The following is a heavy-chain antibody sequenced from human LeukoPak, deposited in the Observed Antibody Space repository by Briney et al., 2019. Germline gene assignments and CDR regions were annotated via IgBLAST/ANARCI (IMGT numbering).Heavy chain of an antibody. V-gene: IGHV1-69*13. CDR1: GGTFSSYA. CDR3: ADAKSGYYGGNAFDI. D-gene: IGHD3-22*01. J-gene: IGHJ3*02. CDR2: IIPIFGTA. Sequence: SVKVSCKASGGTFSSYAISWVRQAPGQGLEWMGGIIPIFGTASYAQKFQGRVTITADESTSTAYMELSSLRSEDTAVYYCADAKSGYYGGNAFDIWGQGTMVTVSS.